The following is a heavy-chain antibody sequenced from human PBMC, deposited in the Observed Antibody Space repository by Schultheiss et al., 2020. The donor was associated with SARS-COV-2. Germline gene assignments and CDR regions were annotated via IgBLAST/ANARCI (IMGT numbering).Heavy chain of an antibody. CDR2: IWYDGSNK. J-gene: IGHJ4*02. CDR3: AKDRGIQLWISTLFFDY. CDR1: GFTFSSYG. Sequence: GGSLRLSCAASGFTFSSYGMHWVRQAPGKGLEWVAVIWYDGSNKYYVDSVKGRFTISRDNAKNSLYLQMNSLRAEDTAVYYCAKDRGIQLWISTLFFDYWGQGTLVTVSS. V-gene: IGHV3-33*03. D-gene: IGHD5-18*01.